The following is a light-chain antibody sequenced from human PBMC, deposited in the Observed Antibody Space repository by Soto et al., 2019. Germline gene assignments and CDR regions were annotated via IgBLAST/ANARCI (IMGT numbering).Light chain of an antibody. CDR3: AAWYDSLNGYV. CDR2: YDD. CDR1: SSNIGNNA. Sequence: QSVLTQPPSVSAAPRQRVTISCSGSSSNIGNNAVNWYQQLPGKAPKLLIYYDDLLPSGVSDRFSGSKSGTSASLAISGLQSEDEADYYCAAWYDSLNGYVFGTGTKVTVL. V-gene: IGLV1-36*01. J-gene: IGLJ1*01.